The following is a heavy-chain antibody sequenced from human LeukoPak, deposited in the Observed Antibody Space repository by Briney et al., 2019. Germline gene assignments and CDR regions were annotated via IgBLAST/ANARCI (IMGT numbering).Heavy chain of an antibody. CDR3: ARGQFLEWLLPGDYYYGMDV. V-gene: IGHV1-8*01. J-gene: IGHJ6*02. CDR2: MNPNSGNT. D-gene: IGHD3-3*01. CDR1: GYTFTSYD. Sequence: GASVKVSCKASGYTFTSYDINWVRQATGQGLEWMGWMNPNSGNTGYAQKFQGRVTMTRNTSISTAYMELSSLRSGDTAVYYCARGQFLEWLLPGDYYYGMDVWGQGTTVTVSS.